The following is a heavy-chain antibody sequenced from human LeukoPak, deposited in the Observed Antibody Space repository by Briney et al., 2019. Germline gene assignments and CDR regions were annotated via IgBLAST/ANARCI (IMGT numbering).Heavy chain of an antibody. V-gene: IGHV3-33*01. CDR3: ASHSDHSGYDPFDY. J-gene: IGHJ4*02. D-gene: IGHD5-12*01. Sequence: GRSLRLSCAASRFTFSSYGMHWVRQAPGKGLEWVAVIWYDGGNKYYADSVKGRFTISRDNSKNTLYLQMNSLRAEDTAVYYCASHSDHSGYDPFDYWGQGTLVTVSS. CDR1: RFTFSSYG. CDR2: IWYDGGNK.